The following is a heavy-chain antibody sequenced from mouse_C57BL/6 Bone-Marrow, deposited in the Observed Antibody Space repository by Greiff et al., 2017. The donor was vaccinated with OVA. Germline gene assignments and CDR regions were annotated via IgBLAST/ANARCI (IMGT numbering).Heavy chain of an antibody. CDR3: ALWYPNYYAMDY. J-gene: IGHJ4*01. CDR1: GFTFSDYY. CDR2: ISNGGGST. D-gene: IGHD2-1*01. V-gene: IGHV5-12*01. Sequence: EVKVVESGGGLVQPGGSLKLSCAASGFTFSDYYMYWVRQTPEKRLEWVAYISNGGGSTYYPDTVKGRFTISRDNAKNTLYLQMSRLKSEDTAMYYCALWYPNYYAMDYWGQGTSVTVSS.